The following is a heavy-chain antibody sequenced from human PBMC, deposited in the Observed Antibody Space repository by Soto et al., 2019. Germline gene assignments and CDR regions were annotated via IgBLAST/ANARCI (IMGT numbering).Heavy chain of an antibody. CDR3: ARDFFDSSDYTTNWFDP. V-gene: IGHV4-39*01. Sequence: PSETLSLTCSVSGGSISKRHFYWALIRHPPGEGLEWIGSIYLTGNAYYTPSLKSRVTLSVDTSKNQFSLKLTSVTAADAALYYCARDFFDSSDYTTNWFDPWGQGTLVT. CDR1: GGSISKRHFY. J-gene: IGHJ5*02. CDR2: IYLTGNA. D-gene: IGHD3-22*01.